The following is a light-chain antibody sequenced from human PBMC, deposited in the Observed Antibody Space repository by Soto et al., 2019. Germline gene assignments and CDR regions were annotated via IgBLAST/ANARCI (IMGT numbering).Light chain of an antibody. J-gene: IGKJ4*01. V-gene: IGKV1-16*02. CDR3: QQYQIYPIT. CDR2: AAS. CDR1: QDIKKS. Sequence: DIQMTQSPSSLSASVGDRATSTCRASQDIKKSLTWFQQKPGQAPKPLIYAASSLHSGVPSHFSGTGSGTDFTLTISSLQPEDSATYYCQQYQIYPITFGGGTKVQI.